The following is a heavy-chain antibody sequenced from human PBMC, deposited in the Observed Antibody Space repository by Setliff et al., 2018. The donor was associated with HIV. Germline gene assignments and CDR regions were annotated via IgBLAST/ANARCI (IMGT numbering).Heavy chain of an antibody. D-gene: IGHD1-26*01. V-gene: IGHV4-34*01. CDR1: GGSFSGYH. CDR2: INHTGNT. CDR3: ARGKGGLVGPAEFDY. Sequence: SETLSLTCAVYGGSFSGYHWNWIRQFPGKGLEWIGEINHTGNTQYNPSLKSRATMSEETSKNQFSLKLKSVTAADTAIYFCARGKGGLVGPAEFDYWGPGTLVTVSS. J-gene: IGHJ4*02.